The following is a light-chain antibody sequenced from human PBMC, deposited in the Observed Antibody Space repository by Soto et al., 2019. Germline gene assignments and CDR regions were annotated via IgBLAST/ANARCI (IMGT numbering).Light chain of an antibody. Sequence: DIQLTQSPSTLSASVGERVTITCRASQTVNTWLAWYQHKPGKAPKLLIYDASVLETGVPSRFSGFSSGTEFTLTISSLQPDDYGTYYCQQYNNYFTFGGGTKVEIK. CDR3: QQYNNYFT. CDR1: QTVNTW. CDR2: DAS. J-gene: IGKJ4*01. V-gene: IGKV1-5*01.